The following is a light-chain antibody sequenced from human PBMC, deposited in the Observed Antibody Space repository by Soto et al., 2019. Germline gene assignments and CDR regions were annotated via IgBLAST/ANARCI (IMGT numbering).Light chain of an antibody. V-gene: IGLV3-21*04. CDR2: YDR. J-gene: IGLJ3*02. Sequence: SYVLTQPPSVSVAPGKTARFSCGGNDIGSQSVHWYQQKPGRAPVLLIYYDRERPSGIPERFSGSNSGNTATLTISRVEAGDEADYYCQVWDSSSDHRVFGGGTQLTVL. CDR1: DIGSQS. CDR3: QVWDSSSDHRV.